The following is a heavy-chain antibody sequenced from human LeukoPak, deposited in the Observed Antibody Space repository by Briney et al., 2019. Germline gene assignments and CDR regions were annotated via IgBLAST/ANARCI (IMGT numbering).Heavy chain of an antibody. V-gene: IGHV3-20*04. Sequence: GGSLRLSCAASGFTFDDYGMSWVRQAPGKGLEWVSGINWNGGSTGYADSVKGRFTISRDNFKNTLYLQMNSLRAEDTAVYYCAKDLYLGSSGLWGYFDLWGRGALVTVSS. D-gene: IGHD3-22*01. CDR1: GFTFDDYG. CDR2: INWNGGST. CDR3: AKDLYLGSSGLWGYFDL. J-gene: IGHJ2*01.